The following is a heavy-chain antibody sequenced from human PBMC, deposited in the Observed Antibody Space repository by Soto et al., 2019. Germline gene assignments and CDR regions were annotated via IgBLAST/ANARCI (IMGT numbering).Heavy chain of an antibody. CDR3: ARAPYCSSTSCSPPEYFQH. Sequence: QVQLQQWGAGLLKPSETLSLTCAVYGGSFSGYYWSWIRQPPGKGLEWSGEINHRGSTNYNPSLKSRVTISVDTSKNQFSLKLSSVTAADTAVYYCARAPYCSSTSCSPPEYFQHWGQGTLVTVSS. CDR1: GGSFSGYY. J-gene: IGHJ1*01. V-gene: IGHV4-34*01. CDR2: INHRGST. D-gene: IGHD2-2*01.